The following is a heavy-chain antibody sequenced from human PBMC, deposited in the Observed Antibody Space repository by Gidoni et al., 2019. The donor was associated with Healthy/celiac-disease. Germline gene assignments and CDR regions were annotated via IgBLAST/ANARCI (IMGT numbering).Heavy chain of an antibody. CDR1: GFTFSSYG. V-gene: IGHV3-30*18. Sequence: QVQLVESGGGVVQPGRSLRLSCAASGFTFSSYGMHWVRQAPGKGLEWVAVISYDGSNKYYADSVKGRFTISRDNSKNTLYLQMNSLRAEDTAVYYCAKNRKRITMIVDGFDPWGQGTLVTVSS. J-gene: IGHJ5*02. D-gene: IGHD3-22*01. CDR3: AKNRKRITMIVDGFDP. CDR2: ISYDGSNK.